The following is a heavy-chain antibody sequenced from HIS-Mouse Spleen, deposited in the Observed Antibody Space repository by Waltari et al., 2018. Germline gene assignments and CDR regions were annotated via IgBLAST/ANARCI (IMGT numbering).Heavy chain of an antibody. CDR1: GGSISSSSYY. V-gene: IGHV4-39*07. Sequence: QLQLQESGPGLVKPSETLSLTCTVSGGSISSSSYYWGWIRQPPGKGLEWIGSIYYSVGTTYNPSLKSRVTISGDTSKNQFSLKLSSVTAADTAVYYCAREIPYSSSWYDWYFDLWGRGTLVTVSS. J-gene: IGHJ2*01. CDR2: IYYSVGT. CDR3: AREIPYSSSWYDWYFDL. D-gene: IGHD6-13*01.